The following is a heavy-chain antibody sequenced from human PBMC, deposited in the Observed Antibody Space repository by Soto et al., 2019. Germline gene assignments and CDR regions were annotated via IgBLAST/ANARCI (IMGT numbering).Heavy chain of an antibody. V-gene: IGHV4-30-2*01. J-gene: IGHJ4*02. D-gene: IGHD2-15*01. CDR2: IYHSGST. CDR3: ARGEVVALGY. CDR1: GGSISSVGYS. Sequence: PSETLSVTCAVFGGSISSVGYSWSSIRQAPGKGLEWIGYIYHSGSTYYNPSLKSRVTILVDRSKNQFSLKLSSVTAADTAVYYCARGEVVALGYWGQGTLVTVS.